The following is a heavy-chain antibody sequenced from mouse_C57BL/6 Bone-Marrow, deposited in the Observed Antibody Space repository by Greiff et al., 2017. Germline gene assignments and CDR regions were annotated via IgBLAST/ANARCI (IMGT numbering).Heavy chain of an antibody. D-gene: IGHD1-1*01. CDR2: ILPGSGST. CDR3: ARWGVFYYYGSSYVDWYFDV. CDR1: GYTFTGYW. Sequence: QVHVKQSGAELMKPGASVKLSCKATGYTFTGYWIEWVKQRPGHGLEWIGEILPGSGSTNYNEKFKGKATFTADTSSNTAYMQLSSLTTEDSAIYYCARWGVFYYYGSSYVDWYFDVWGTGTTATVSS. V-gene: IGHV1-9*01. J-gene: IGHJ1*03.